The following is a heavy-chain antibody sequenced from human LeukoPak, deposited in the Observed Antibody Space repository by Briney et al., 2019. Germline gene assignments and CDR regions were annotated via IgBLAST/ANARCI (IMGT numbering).Heavy chain of an antibody. V-gene: IGHV3-7*01. D-gene: IGHD3-9*01. CDR1: GFILSSYW. Sequence: GGSLRLSCAASGFILSSYWMTWVRQAPGKGLEWVANIKQDGSEKYYVDSVKGRFTISRDNAKNSLYLQMNSLRAEDTAVYYCARLGYDILTGYSPGYFDYWGQGTLVTVSS. CDR2: IKQDGSEK. CDR3: ARLGYDILTGYSPGYFDY. J-gene: IGHJ4*02.